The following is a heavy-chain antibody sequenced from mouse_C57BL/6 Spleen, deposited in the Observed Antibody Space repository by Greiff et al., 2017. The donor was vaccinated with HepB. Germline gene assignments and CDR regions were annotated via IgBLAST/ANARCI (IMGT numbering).Heavy chain of an antibody. CDR3: ARGRWLGWYFDV. D-gene: IGHD2-3*01. J-gene: IGHJ1*03. Sequence: QVQLQQSGAELVRPGASVKLSCKASGYTFTDYYINWVKQRPGQGLEWIARIYPGSGNTYYNEKFKGKATLTAEKSSSTAYMQLSSLTSEDSAVYFCARGRWLGWYFDVWGIGTTVTVSS. CDR1: GYTFTDYY. V-gene: IGHV1-76*01. CDR2: IYPGSGNT.